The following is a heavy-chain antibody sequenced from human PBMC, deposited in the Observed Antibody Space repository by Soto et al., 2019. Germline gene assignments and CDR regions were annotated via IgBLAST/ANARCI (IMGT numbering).Heavy chain of an antibody. D-gene: IGHD3-16*01. V-gene: IGHV3-7*01. CDR2: INQDGSGK. CDR1: GFTFSDSW. CDR3: ASLGRHG. J-gene: IGHJ6*02. Sequence: GGSLRLSCAASGFTFSDSWMDWARQVPGKGPEWVANINQDGSGKNYVDSVKGRFTISRDNAKNSLYLQMNSLRAEDTAVYYCASLGRHGWGQGTTVTVS.